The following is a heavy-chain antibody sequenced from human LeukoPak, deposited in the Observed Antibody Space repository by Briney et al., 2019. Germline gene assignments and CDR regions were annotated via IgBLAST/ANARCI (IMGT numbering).Heavy chain of an antibody. J-gene: IGHJ6*02. CDR3: ARDHCSGGSCYEYYYYGMDV. D-gene: IGHD2-15*01. V-gene: IGHV1-18*01. Sequence: GASVKVSCKASGYTFTSYGVSWVRQAPGQGLEWMGWISAYNGNTNYAQKLQGRVTMTTDTSTSTAYMELRSLRSDDTAVYYCARDHCSGGSCYEYYYYGMDVWGQGTTVTVSS. CDR2: ISAYNGNT. CDR1: GYTFTSYG.